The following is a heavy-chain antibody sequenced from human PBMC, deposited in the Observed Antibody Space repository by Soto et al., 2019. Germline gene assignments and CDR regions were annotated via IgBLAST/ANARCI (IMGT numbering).Heavy chain of an antibody. Sequence: GGSLRLSCAASGFTFSSYGMHWVRQAPGKGLEWVATIWYDGSNKYYADSVKGRFTISRDNSKNTLYLQMNSLRAEDTAVYYCARLLRLGESPFDYWGQGTLVTVSS. CDR2: IWYDGSNK. V-gene: IGHV3-33*01. CDR1: GFTFSSYG. CDR3: ARLLRLGESPFDY. D-gene: IGHD3-16*01. J-gene: IGHJ4*02.